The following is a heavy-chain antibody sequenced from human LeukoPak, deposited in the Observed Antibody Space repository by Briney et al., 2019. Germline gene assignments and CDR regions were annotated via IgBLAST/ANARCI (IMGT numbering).Heavy chain of an antibody. Sequence: GGSLRLSCAASGFTFSSYAMSWVRQAPGKGLEWVSAISGSGGSTYYADSVKGRFTISRDNSKNTLYLQMNSLRAEDTAVYYCARGPTGTTTVYWGQGTLVTVSS. J-gene: IGHJ4*02. V-gene: IGHV3-23*01. D-gene: IGHD1-7*01. CDR2: ISGSGGST. CDR1: GFTFSSYA. CDR3: ARGPTGTTTVY.